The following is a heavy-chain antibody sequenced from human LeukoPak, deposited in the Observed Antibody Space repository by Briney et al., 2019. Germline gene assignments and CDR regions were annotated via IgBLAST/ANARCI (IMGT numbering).Heavy chain of an antibody. CDR3: ARDRDYIDV. Sequence: GGSLRLSCAASGFTFSNYWMSWVRQAPGEGLEWVANIKQDGSVKEFVDSVKGRFTISRDNAKKLLFLQMNSLRAEDTAIYYCARDRDYIDVWGKGTTVTVSS. V-gene: IGHV3-7*01. J-gene: IGHJ6*03. D-gene: IGHD3-10*01. CDR2: IKQDGSVK. CDR1: GFTFSNYW.